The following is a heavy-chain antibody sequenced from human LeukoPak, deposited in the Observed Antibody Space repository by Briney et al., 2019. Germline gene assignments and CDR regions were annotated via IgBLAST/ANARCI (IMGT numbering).Heavy chain of an antibody. D-gene: IGHD5-18*01. CDR1: GFTFDDYG. CDR2: INWNGGST. Sequence: GGSLRLSCAASGFTFDDYGMSWVRQAPGKGLEWVSGINWNGGSTGYADSVKGRFTISRDNAKNSLYLQMNSLRAEDTALYYCARVAYSYGYAINYYYYYMDVWGKGTTVTVSS. V-gene: IGHV3-20*04. J-gene: IGHJ6*03. CDR3: ARVAYSYGYAINYYYYYMDV.